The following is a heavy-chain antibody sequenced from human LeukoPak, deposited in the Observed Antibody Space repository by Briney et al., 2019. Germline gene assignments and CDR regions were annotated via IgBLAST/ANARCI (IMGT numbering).Heavy chain of an antibody. CDR3: ASGWQYQLLFYFDY. CDR2: IYYSGST. J-gene: IGHJ4*02. D-gene: IGHD2-2*01. CDR1: GGSVGSGSYY. V-gene: IGHV4-61*01. Sequence: SETLSLTCTVYGGSVGSGSYYWSWIRQPPGKGLEWIGYIYYSGSTNYNPSLKSRVTISVDTSKNQFSLKLSSVTAADTAVYYCASGWQYQLLFYFDYWGQGTLVTVSS.